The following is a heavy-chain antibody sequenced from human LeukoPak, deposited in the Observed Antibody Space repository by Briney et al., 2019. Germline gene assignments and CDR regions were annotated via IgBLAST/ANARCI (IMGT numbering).Heavy chain of an antibody. CDR2: VNRDGSET. Sequence: GGSLRLSCAASEFTLSNHWMTWARQVPGRGPEWVANVNRDGSETYYLDSVKGRFTISKDNAKNSLYLQMNSLRAEDTALYHCARNNGMDVWGQGTTVIVSS. CDR1: EFTLSNHW. V-gene: IGHV3-7*03. CDR3: ARNNGMDV. J-gene: IGHJ6*02.